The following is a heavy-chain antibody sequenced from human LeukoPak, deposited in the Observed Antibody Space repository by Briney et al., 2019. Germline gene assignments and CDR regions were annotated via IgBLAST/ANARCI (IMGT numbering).Heavy chain of an antibody. CDR2: ISYDGRYK. J-gene: IGHJ4*02. CDR3: AAEYCGGGSCYTGHSGHDY. D-gene: IGHD2-15*01. Sequence: GGSLRLSCVASGFTFSTYTMHWVRQAPGKGLEWVAVISYDGRYKFYADSVKGRFTVSRDDSQNTLYLQMNSLTTVDTALYYCAAEYCGGGSCYTGHSGHDYWGQGTLVTVSS. CDR1: GFTFSTYT. V-gene: IGHV3-30*01.